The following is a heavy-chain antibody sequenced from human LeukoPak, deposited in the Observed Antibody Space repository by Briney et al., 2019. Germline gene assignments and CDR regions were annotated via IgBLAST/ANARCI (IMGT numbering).Heavy chain of an antibody. J-gene: IGHJ6*02. V-gene: IGHV4-34*01. CDR1: GGSISSHY. D-gene: IGHD2-2*01. CDR3: ARTRLYCSSTSCYGGQHYYYYGMDV. Sequence: SETLSLTCTVSGGSISSHYWSWIRQPPGKGLEWIGEINHSGSTNYNPSLKSRVTISVDTSKNQFSLKLSSVTAADTAVYYCARTRLYCSSTSCYGGQHYYYYGMDVWGQGTTVTVSS. CDR2: INHSGST.